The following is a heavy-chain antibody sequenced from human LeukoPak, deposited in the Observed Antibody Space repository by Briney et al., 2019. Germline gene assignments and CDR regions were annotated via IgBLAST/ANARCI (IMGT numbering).Heavy chain of an antibody. CDR1: GFTVSSDS. CDR3: ARDSTTSGWYEVGY. Sequence: PTGGSLRLSCTVSGFTVSSDSMSWVRQAPGKGLEWVSFIYSGGSTHYSDSVKGRFTISRDNSKNIVFLQMNSLSAEDTAVYYCARDSTTSGWYEVGYWGQGTLVTVSS. CDR2: IYSGGST. J-gene: IGHJ4*02. D-gene: IGHD6-19*01. V-gene: IGHV3-53*01.